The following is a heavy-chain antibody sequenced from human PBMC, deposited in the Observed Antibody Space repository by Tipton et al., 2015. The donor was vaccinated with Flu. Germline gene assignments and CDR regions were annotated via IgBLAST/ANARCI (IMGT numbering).Heavy chain of an antibody. J-gene: IGHJ4*02. CDR1: GDSVSSNSAA. Sequence: PGLVKPSQTLSLTCAVSGDSVSSNSAAWNWIRQSPSRGLEWLGRTYYRSKWYNDYAVSVKSRITINPDTSKNQFSLQLNSVTPEDTAVYYCARENPPKNYDFWSGARPRWYFDYWGQGTLVTVSS. CDR3: ARENPPKNYDFWSGARPRWYFDY. D-gene: IGHD3-3*01. V-gene: IGHV6-1*01. CDR2: TYYRSKWYN.